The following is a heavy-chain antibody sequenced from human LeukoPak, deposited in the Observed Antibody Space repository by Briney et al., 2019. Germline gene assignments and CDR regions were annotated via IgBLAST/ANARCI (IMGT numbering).Heavy chain of an antibody. V-gene: IGHV3-23*01. CDR1: GFIFSNYG. CDR2: ISGSGGST. J-gene: IGHJ4*02. D-gene: IGHD5-24*01. CDR3: ASSSEMATIPFDY. Sequence: GGSLRLSCAGSGFIFSNYGMSWVRQAPGKGLEWVSAISGSGGSTFYADSVKGRFTISRDNSKNSLYLQMNSLRAEDTAVYYCASSSEMATIPFDYWGQGTLVTVSS.